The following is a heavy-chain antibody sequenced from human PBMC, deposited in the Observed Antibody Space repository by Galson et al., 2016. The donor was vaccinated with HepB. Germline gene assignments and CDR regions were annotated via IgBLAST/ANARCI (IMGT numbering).Heavy chain of an antibody. D-gene: IGHD3-22*01. CDR1: GFSLSTSGMR. CDR3: ARIAPYYDSSGNSFDY. J-gene: IGHJ4*02. CDR2: IDWDDDK. Sequence: PALVKPTQTLTLTCTFSGFSLSTSGMRVSWIRQPPGKALEWLARIDWDDDKFYSTSLKTRLTISKDTSKNQVVLTMTNMDPVDTATYYCARIAPYYDSSGNSFDYWGQGTRVTVSS. V-gene: IGHV2-70*04.